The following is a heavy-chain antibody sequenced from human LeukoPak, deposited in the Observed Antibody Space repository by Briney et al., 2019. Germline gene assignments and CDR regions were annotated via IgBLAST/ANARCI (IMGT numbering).Heavy chain of an antibody. CDR3: ARDEHDYGDYGTFDY. Sequence: PSETLSLTCTVSGGSISSYYRSWIRQPAGKGLEWIGRLYTSGDTNYNPSLKSRLTMSLDTSKNQFSLKLSSVTAADTAVYYCARDEHDYGDYGTFDYWGQGTLVTVSS. CDR1: GGSISSYY. J-gene: IGHJ4*02. CDR2: LYTSGDT. V-gene: IGHV4-4*07. D-gene: IGHD4-17*01.